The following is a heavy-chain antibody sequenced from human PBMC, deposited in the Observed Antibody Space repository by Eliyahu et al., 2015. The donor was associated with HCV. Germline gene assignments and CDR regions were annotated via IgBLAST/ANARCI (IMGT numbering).Heavy chain of an antibody. D-gene: IGHD3-10*01. CDR1: GHTFTNFY. Sequence: QVQLVQSGAEVKKPGASVKVSCKASGHTFTNFYIHWVRQAPGQGLEWMGIINPSGGSTTYAQKFQGRVTMTRDTSTSTVYMELSSLRSEDTAVYYCARASGANWGSWGQGTLVTVSS. CDR2: INPSGGST. CDR3: ARASGANWGS. J-gene: IGHJ5*02. V-gene: IGHV1-46*01.